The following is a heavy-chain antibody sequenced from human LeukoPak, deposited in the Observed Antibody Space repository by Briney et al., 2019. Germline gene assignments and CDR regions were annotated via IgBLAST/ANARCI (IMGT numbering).Heavy chain of an antibody. D-gene: IGHD3-10*01. V-gene: IGHV4-59*01. J-gene: IGHJ4*02. CDR1: GGSISSYY. Sequence: SETLSLTCTVSGGSISSYYWSWIRQPPGKGLEWIGYIYYSGSTNYNPSLKSRVTISVDTSKNQFSLKVSSVTAADTAVYYCARGDYYGSGSYFDYWGPGTRVTVSS. CDR2: IYYSGST. CDR3: ARGDYYGSGSYFDY.